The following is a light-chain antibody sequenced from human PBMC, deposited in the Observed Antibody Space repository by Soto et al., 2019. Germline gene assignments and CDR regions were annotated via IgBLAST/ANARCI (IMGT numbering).Light chain of an antibody. J-gene: IGKJ5*01. V-gene: IGKV3-11*01. CDR1: QSVGSY. Sequence: EIVLTQSPATLSFSPGERATLSCRASQSVGSYLAWFQQTPGQAPRLLIYDASNRATGIPARFSGSGSGTDFTLTISSLEPADFAVYYCQQRSNWPLITFGQGTRLEIK. CDR3: QQRSNWPLIT. CDR2: DAS.